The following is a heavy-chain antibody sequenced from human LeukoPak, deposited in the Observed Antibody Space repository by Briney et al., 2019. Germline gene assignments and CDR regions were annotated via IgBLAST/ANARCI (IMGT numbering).Heavy chain of an antibody. CDR2: ISIGGGTE. J-gene: IGHJ4*02. CDR1: GFTFRHHG. V-gene: IGHV3-33*01. CDR3: TRDRAERYFDF. Sequence: GGSLRLSCQPSGFTFRHHGMHWVRQAPGKGLEWVSFISIGGGTEYYADSVKGRFTIPRDNSINTLYLQMDSLSADDTAVYYCTRDRAERYFDFWGQGTLVTVSS. D-gene: IGHD1-1*01.